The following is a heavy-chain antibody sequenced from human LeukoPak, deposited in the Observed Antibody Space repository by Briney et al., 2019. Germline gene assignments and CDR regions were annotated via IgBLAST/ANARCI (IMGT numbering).Heavy chain of an antibody. Sequence: GGSLRLSCAASGFTFSSYAMSWVRQAPGQVLEWVSAISGSGGSTYYADSVKGRFTISRDNSKNTLYLQMNSLRAEDTAVYYCAKVKVAGGDYWGQGTLVTVSS. CDR3: AKVKVAGGDY. V-gene: IGHV3-23*01. CDR1: GFTFSSYA. J-gene: IGHJ4*02. D-gene: IGHD6-19*01. CDR2: ISGSGGST.